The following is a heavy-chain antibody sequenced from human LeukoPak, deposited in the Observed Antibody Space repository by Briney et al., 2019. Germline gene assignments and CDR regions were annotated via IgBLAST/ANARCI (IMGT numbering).Heavy chain of an antibody. D-gene: IGHD5-12*01. V-gene: IGHV3-74*03. CDR1: GFTISNYW. Sequence: AGGSLRLSCVGSGFTISNYWMHWVRQAPGTGLMWVSRIHPDGRITTYADSVKGRFTISRDNAKNTLYLQMNSLRAEDTAVYYCAPQQAYSPYNWFDPWGQGTLVTVSS. CDR3: APQQAYSPYNWFDP. CDR2: IHPDGRIT. J-gene: IGHJ5*02.